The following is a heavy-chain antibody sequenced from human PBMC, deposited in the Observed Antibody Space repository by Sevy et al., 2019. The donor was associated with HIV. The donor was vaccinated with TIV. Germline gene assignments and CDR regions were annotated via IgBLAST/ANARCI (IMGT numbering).Heavy chain of an antibody. V-gene: IGHV3-33*01. D-gene: IGHD4-17*01. CDR1: GFIFGDHV. CDR2: IWYDGSKK. CDR3: ARGDLTTVFPDDY. J-gene: IGHJ4*02. Sequence: GGSLRLSCAASGFIFGDHVIHWVRQAPGKGLEWVACIWYDGSKKYYADSVKGRFTISRDNSKNTLYLEMNNLRVEDKGLYYCARGDLTTVFPDDYWGQGTLVTVSS.